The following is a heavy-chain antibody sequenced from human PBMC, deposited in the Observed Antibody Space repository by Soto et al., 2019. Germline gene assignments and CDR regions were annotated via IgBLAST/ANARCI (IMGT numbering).Heavy chain of an antibody. J-gene: IGHJ6*02. CDR3: ATSGYLTYYYYGMDV. V-gene: IGHV1-58*01. D-gene: IGHD3-22*01. CDR1: GFTFTSSA. Sequence: SVKVSCKASGFTFTSSAVQWVRQARVQRLEWIGWIVVGSGNTNYAQKFQERVTITRDMSTSTAYMELSSLRSEDTAVYYCATSGYLTYYYYGMDVWGQGTTVTVSS. CDR2: IVVGSGNT.